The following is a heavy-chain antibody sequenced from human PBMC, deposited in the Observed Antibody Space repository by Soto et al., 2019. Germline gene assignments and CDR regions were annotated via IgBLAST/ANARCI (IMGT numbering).Heavy chain of an antibody. CDR1: GGSISSYY. V-gene: IGHV4-59*01. Sequence: QVQLQESGPGLVKPSETLSLTCTVSGGSISSYYWSWIRQPPGKGLEWIGYIYYSGSTNYNPSLKRRVPISVDTSKTRFALKLSSVTAADTAVYYCARSRTTVTPSGFQHWGQGTLVTVSS. J-gene: IGHJ1*01. CDR2: IYYSGST. CDR3: ARSRTTVTPSGFQH. D-gene: IGHD4-17*01.